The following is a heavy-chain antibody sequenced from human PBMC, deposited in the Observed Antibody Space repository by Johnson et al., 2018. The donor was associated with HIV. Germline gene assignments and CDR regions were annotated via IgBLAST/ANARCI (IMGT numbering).Heavy chain of an antibody. D-gene: IGHD4-23*01. CDR1: GFTFSSYG. CDR2: IGTAGDT. Sequence: VQVVESGGGLVQPGGSLRLSCAASGFTFSSYGMHWVRQATGKGLEWVSAIGTAGDTYYPGSVKGRFTISRDNSKNTLYLQMDSLRAEDTAVYFCAKGPVDYGGNYDGFGIWGQGTKVTVSS. CDR3: AKGPVDYGGNYDGFGI. J-gene: IGHJ3*02. V-gene: IGHV3-13*01.